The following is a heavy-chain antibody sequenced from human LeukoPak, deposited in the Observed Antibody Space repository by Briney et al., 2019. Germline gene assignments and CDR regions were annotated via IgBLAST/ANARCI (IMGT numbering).Heavy chain of an antibody. Sequence: SETLSLTCTVSGGSISSSSYYWGWIRQPPGKGLEWIGSIYYSGSTNYNPSLKSRVTISVDTSKNQFSLKLSSVTAADTAVYYCARLGESKDYAWFDPWGQGTLVTVSS. J-gene: IGHJ5*02. CDR3: ARLGESKDYAWFDP. V-gene: IGHV4-39*07. CDR1: GGSISSSSYY. D-gene: IGHD4-17*01. CDR2: IYYSGST.